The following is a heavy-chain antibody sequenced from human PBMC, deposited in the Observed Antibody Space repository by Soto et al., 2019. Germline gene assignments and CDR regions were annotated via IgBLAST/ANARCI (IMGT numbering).Heavy chain of an antibody. CDR3: ARHGRSMITFGNFDN. J-gene: IGHJ4*02. CDR1: GYSFTNYW. D-gene: IGHD3-16*01. Sequence: PGESLKISCKGSGYSFTNYWISWVRQIPGKGLEWMGRIDPSDSYTNYSPSFQGHVTISADKSISTAYLQWSSLKASDTALYYCARHGRSMITFGNFDNWGQGTLVTVSS. V-gene: IGHV5-10-1*01. CDR2: IDPSDSYT.